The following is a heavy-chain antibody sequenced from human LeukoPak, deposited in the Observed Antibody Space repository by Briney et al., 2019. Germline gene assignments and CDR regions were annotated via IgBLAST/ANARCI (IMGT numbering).Heavy chain of an antibody. CDR3: ARDQGVHCSGGSCTAFDI. D-gene: IGHD2-15*01. CDR1: GYTFTSYD. Sequence: ASVKVSCKASGYTFTSYDINWVRQATGQGLEWMGWMNPNSGNTGYAQKFQGRVTITRNTSISTAYMELNSLRSEDTAVYYCARDQGVHCSGGSCTAFDIWGQGTMVTVSS. V-gene: IGHV1-8*03. CDR2: MNPNSGNT. J-gene: IGHJ3*02.